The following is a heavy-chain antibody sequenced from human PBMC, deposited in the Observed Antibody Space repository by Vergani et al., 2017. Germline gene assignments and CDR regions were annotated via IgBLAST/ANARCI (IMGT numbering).Heavy chain of an antibody. V-gene: IGHV4-34*01. CDR1: GRSFNDYW. CDR2: MRHDGIT. Sequence: QAQLQQWGPGLLKPSETLSLTCAIYGRSFNDYWWTWIRQPPGQGLGWIGEMRHDGITHYSPSLKSRVTISIDTSTPQFSLNLRCVTAADTAVYYCAREGYCTNGVCFTLFDVWGQGGLVTVSS. D-gene: IGHD2-8*01. J-gene: IGHJ4*02. CDR3: AREGYCTNGVCFTLFDV.